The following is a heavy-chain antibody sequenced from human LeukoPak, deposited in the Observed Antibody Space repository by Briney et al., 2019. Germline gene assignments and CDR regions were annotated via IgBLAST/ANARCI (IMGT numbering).Heavy chain of an antibody. Sequence: GGSLRLSCVASGFTFSSYAMSSVRETPARGLEWVSSLRGNGDAFYADSVKGRFTLSRDESRNTVYLQLNKLRVEDTAIYYCAKASWVSTADAVLWGQGTVVTVSS. CDR2: LRGNGDA. V-gene: IGHV3-23*01. J-gene: IGHJ4*02. CDR3: AKASWVSTADAVL. CDR1: GFTFSSYA. D-gene: IGHD3-16*01.